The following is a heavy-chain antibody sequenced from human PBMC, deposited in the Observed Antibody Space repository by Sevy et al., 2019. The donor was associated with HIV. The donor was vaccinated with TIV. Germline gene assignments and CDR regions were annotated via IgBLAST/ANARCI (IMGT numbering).Heavy chain of an antibody. J-gene: IGHJ4*01. CDR2: ISYDGSHK. D-gene: IGHD3-16*01. V-gene: IGHV3-30*18. CDR3: AKVGRKGEVREGESFDY. Sequence: GGSLRLSCAASGFTFNTYGMHWVRQAPGKGLEWLTVISYDGSHKDYADSVKRRFTISRDNSKNTVYLQMNSLRAEDTAVYYCAKVGRKGEVREGESFDYWGQGTLVTVSS. CDR1: GFTFNTYG.